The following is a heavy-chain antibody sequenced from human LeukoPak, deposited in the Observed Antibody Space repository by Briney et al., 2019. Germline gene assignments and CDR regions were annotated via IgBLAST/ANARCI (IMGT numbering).Heavy chain of an antibody. Sequence: SETLTLTCTVSGGSTSSSSYYWGWLRPAPGKGLQWIGSIYYNGSTYYNPSHKRRATISVDTSKYQFSLKVRSVTAADTAVYYCARQGIVYQFDNWGQGTLVTVSS. CDR2: IYYNGST. CDR3: ARQGIVYQFDN. J-gene: IGHJ4*02. V-gene: IGHV4-39*01. CDR1: GGSTSSSSYY. D-gene: IGHD2-8*01.